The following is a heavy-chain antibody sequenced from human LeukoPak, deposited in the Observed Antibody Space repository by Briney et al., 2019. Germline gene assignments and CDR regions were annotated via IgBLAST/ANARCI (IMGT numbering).Heavy chain of an antibody. J-gene: IGHJ4*02. D-gene: IGHD5-12*01. Sequence: PSETLSPTCTVSGGSLSSSGYYWGWIRQPPGKGLEWIGTVPYSGSPYYHPSLKHGVTISVDTSKNQFSLKLRSVTAADTAVYYCARHAGGVDIVATIFDYWGQGTLVTVSS. V-gene: IGHV4-39*01. CDR3: ARHAGGVDIVATIFDY. CDR2: VPYSGSP. CDR1: GGSLSSSGYY.